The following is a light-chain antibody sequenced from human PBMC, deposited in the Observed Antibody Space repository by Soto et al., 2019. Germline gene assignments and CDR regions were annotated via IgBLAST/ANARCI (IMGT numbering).Light chain of an antibody. CDR1: QTIYSW. CDR2: KAS. J-gene: IGKJ1*01. V-gene: IGKV1-5*03. CDR3: QQSYSTPS. Sequence: DIQMTQSPSTLSASVGDSVAITFRASQTIYSWLAWYQQKPGKAPKVLIYKASTLQSGVPSRFSGSGSGTDFTLTISSLQPEDFATYYCQQSYSTPSFGQGTKVDIK.